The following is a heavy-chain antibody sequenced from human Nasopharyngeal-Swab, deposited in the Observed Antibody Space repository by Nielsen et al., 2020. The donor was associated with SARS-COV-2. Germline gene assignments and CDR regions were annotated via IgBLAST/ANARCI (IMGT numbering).Heavy chain of an antibody. V-gene: IGHV3-30*03. Sequence: GGSLRLSCAASGFTFSSYDMHWVRQAPGKGLEWVAVISYDGNNKYYADSVKGRFTISRDNSKNTLYLQMNSLRAEDTAVYYCARWKYYDFWSGPIDYWGQGTLVTVSS. CDR1: GFTFSSYD. CDR2: ISYDGNNK. CDR3: ARWKYYDFWSGPIDY. D-gene: IGHD3-3*01. J-gene: IGHJ4*02.